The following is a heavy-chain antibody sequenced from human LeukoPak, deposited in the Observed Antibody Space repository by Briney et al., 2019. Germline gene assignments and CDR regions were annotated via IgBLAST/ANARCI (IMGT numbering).Heavy chain of an antibody. CDR2: ISYDGSNK. D-gene: IGHD2-21*02. J-gene: IGHJ4*02. Sequence: PGGSLRLSCAASGFTFSSYAMHWVRQAPGKGLEWVAVISYDGSNKCYADSVKGRFTISRDNSKNTLYLQMNSLRAEDTAVYYCARYETTFIVVVTAALDYWGQGTLVTVSS. CDR3: ARYETTFIVVVTAALDY. V-gene: IGHV3-30-3*01. CDR1: GFTFSSYA.